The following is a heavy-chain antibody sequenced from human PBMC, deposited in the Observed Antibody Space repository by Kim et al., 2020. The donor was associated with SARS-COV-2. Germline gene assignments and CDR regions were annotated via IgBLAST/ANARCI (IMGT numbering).Heavy chain of an antibody. D-gene: IGHD3-3*01. J-gene: IGHJ6*02. CDR2: IWYDGSNK. V-gene: IGHV3-33*01. CDR1: GFTFSSYG. CDR3: ARDRGYDFWVKVGGMDV. Sequence: GGSLRLSCAASGFTFSSYGMHWVRQAPGKGLEWVAVIWYDGSNKYYADSVKGRFTISRDNSKNTLYLQMNSLRAEDTAVYYCARDRGYDFWVKVGGMDVWGQGTTVTVSS.